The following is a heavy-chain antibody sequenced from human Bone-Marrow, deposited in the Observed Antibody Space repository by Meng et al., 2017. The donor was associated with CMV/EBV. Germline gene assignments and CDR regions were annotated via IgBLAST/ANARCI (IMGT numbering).Heavy chain of an antibody. CDR3: ARDEGGETMIAVLIERYGMDV. CDR1: GFTFSSYA. J-gene: IGHJ6*02. CDR2: ISYDGTNK. Sequence: GGSLRLSCAASGFTFSSYAMHWVRQAPGKGLEWLAVISYDGTNKYTADSVRGRLTVSRDNSKNTLYLQMNSLTVDDTAVYYCARDEGGETMIAVLIERYGMDVWGQGTSVTVSS. D-gene: IGHD3-22*01. V-gene: IGHV3-30*04.